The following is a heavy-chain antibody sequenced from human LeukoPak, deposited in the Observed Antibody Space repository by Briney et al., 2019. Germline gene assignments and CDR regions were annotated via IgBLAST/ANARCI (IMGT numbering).Heavy chain of an antibody. CDR3: AKTYYDFWSGYSPNWFDP. Sequence: PGGSLRLSCAASGFTFSSYGMHWVRQAPGKGLEWVAFIRYDGSNKYYADSVKGRFTISRDNSKNTLYLQMNSLRAEDTAVYYCAKTYYDFWSGYSPNWFDPWGQGTLVTVSS. V-gene: IGHV3-30*02. J-gene: IGHJ5*02. CDR1: GFTFSSYG. D-gene: IGHD3-3*01. CDR2: IRYDGSNK.